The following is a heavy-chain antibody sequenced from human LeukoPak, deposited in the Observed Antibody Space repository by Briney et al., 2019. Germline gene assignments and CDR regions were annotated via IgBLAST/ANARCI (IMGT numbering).Heavy chain of an antibody. CDR1: GFTFSSYE. CDR3: ARPTWTNYMDV. D-gene: IGHD3/OR15-3a*01. CDR2: ISRSGSTI. J-gene: IGHJ6*03. Sequence: GGSLRLSCAASGFTFSSYEMNWVRQAPGKGLEWVSYISRSGSTIFYADSVKGRFTISRDNAKNSVSLQMNSLRAEDTAVYFCARPTWTNYMDVWGKGTAVTISS. V-gene: IGHV3-48*03.